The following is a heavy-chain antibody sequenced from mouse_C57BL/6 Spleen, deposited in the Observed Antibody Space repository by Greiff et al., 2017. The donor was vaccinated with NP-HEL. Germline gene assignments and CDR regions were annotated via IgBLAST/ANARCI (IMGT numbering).Heavy chain of an antibody. CDR2: ISSGSSTI. D-gene: IGHD2-3*01. J-gene: IGHJ4*01. Sequence: EVQLVESGGGLVKPGGSLKLSCAASGFTFSDYGMHWVRQAPEKGLEWIAYISSGSSTIYYADTVKGRFTISRDNAKNTLFLQMTSLRSEDTAMYYCAIDDGSYVGAMDYWGQGTSVTVAS. V-gene: IGHV5-17*01. CDR1: GFTFSDYG. CDR3: AIDDGSYVGAMDY.